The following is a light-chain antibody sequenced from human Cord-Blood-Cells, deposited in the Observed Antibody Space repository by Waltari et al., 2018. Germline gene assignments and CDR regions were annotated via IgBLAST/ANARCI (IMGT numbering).Light chain of an antibody. CDR1: SSDVGSYNL. Sequence: QSALTQPASVSGSPGQSITISCTGTSSDVGSYNLVSWYQQHPGKAPKLMLYEGSKRPSGVSKRFSGSESGNTASLTISGLQGEDEADYYCCSYAGSSTWVFGGGTKLTVL. CDR2: EGS. J-gene: IGLJ3*02. V-gene: IGLV2-23*01. CDR3: CSYAGSSTWV.